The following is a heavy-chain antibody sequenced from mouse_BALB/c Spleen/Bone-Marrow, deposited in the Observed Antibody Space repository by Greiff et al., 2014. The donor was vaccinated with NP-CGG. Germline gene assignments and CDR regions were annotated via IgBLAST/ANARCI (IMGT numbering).Heavy chain of an antibody. D-gene: IGHD1-1*01. V-gene: IGHV14-3*02. J-gene: IGHJ3*01. CDR1: GFNIXXXX. CDR2: IDPANGNT. CDR3: ASYYYGSSSFAY. Sequence: VQLQQSGAELVKPGASVKLSCTASGFNIXXXXMXXXKXRPXXXLEWIGRIDPANGNTKYDPKFQGKATITADTSSNTAYLQXXSLTSEDTAVYYCASYYYGSSSFAYWGQGTLVTVSA.